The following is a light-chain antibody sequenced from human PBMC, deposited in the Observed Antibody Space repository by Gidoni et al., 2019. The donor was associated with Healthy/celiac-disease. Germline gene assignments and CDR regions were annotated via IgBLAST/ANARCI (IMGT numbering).Light chain of an antibody. CDR3: QQYYSTPYT. CDR2: WAS. Sequence: DIVMTQTPDPLAVSLGERANINCKSSQSVLYSSNNNNYLAWYQQKPGQPPKLLIYWASTRESGVPDRFSGSGSGTDFTLTISSLQAEDVAVYYCQQYYSTPYTFGQGTKLEIK. CDR1: QSVLYSSNNNNY. V-gene: IGKV4-1*01. J-gene: IGKJ2*01.